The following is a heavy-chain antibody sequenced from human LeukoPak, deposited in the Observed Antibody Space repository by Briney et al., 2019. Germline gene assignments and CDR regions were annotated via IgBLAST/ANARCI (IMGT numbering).Heavy chain of an antibody. J-gene: IGHJ6*02. CDR3: ARVSVVYGMDV. Sequence: PSETLSLTCSVSGGSIDSDYWSWIRQCPGKGLGWIGYMFYTGSTNYNPSLKSRVTISLATSKTQFSLKLSSMTPADTAVYYCARVSVVYGMDVWGQGTTVTVSS. CDR1: GGSIDSDY. V-gene: IGHV4-59*01. CDR2: MFYTGST.